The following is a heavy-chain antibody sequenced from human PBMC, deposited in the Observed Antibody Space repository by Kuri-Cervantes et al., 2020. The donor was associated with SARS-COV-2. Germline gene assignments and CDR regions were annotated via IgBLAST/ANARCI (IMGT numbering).Heavy chain of an antibody. V-gene: IGHV4-34*01. D-gene: IGHD3-16*01. Sequence: ESLKISCAVYGGSFNNYYWSWIRQPPGKGLEWIGDINQSGGTNHSPSLKSRVIISTDTSRNQFSLKLRSVTAADTAVYYCARGLAAVVPSPILGLGPHYFSYHLDVWSQGTTVTVSS. CDR1: GGSFNNYY. CDR3: ARGLAAVVPSPILGLGPHYFSYHLDV. J-gene: IGHJ6*02. CDR2: INQSGGT.